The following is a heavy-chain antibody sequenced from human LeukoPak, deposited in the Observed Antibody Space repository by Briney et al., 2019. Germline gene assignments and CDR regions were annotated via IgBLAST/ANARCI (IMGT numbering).Heavy chain of an antibody. V-gene: IGHV3-64D*06. D-gene: IGHD3-22*01. J-gene: IGHJ4*02. CDR3: AKRDYYDSSGYSPLFDN. CDR2: ISSNGGST. Sequence: GGSLRLSCSASGFTFSSYAMHWVRQAPGKGLEYVSAISSNGGSTYYADSVKGRFTISRDNSKNTLYLQMNSLRAEDTALYFCAKRDYYDSSGYSPLFDNWGQGILVTVSS. CDR1: GFTFSSYA.